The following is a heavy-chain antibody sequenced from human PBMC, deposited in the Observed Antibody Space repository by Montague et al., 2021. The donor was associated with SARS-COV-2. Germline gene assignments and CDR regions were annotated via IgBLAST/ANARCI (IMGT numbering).Heavy chain of an antibody. J-gene: IGHJ6*02. CDR1: GGSISSYY. Sequence: SETLSLTCTVSGGSISSYYWTWIRQPPGKGLEWIGYIYYTGSTNYNPSLESRVTISLDTSKNQFSLQLSSVTAADTAVYYCAGGHYYGRKDYYYGVDVWGQGTTVTVSS. D-gene: IGHD3-10*01. V-gene: IGHV4-59*13. CDR3: AGGHYYGRKDYYYGVDV. CDR2: IYYTGST.